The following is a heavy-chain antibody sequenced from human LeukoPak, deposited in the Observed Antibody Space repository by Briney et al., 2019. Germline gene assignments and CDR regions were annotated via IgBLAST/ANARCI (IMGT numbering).Heavy chain of an antibody. CDR1: GFTFSSYG. CDR3: AKSSGSYYYYYYMDV. D-gene: IGHD1-26*01. CDR2: ISWNSGSI. V-gene: IGHV3-9*03. Sequence: TGGSLRLSCAASGFTFSSYGMHWVRQAPGKGLEWVSGISWNSGSIGYADSVKGRFTISRDNAKNSLYLQMNSLRAEDMALYYCAKSSGSYYYYYYMDVWGKGTTVTVSS. J-gene: IGHJ6*03.